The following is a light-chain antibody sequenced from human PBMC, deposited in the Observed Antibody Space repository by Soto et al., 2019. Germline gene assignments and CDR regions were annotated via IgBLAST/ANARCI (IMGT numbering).Light chain of an antibody. CDR2: EVN. CDR1: SSDVGAYNY. Sequence: QSVLAQPASVSGSPGQSITISCTGTSSDVGAYNYVSWYQQHPDKAPKLILYEVNNRPSGVSNRFSGSKSGNTASLTISGLQAEDEADYYCCSYTTSSTDVFGTGTKVTVL. V-gene: IGLV2-14*01. J-gene: IGLJ1*01. CDR3: CSYTTSSTDV.